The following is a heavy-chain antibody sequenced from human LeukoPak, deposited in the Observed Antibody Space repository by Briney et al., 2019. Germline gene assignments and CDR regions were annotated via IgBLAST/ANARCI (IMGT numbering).Heavy chain of an antibody. CDR1: GFTFSTYS. CDR2: ISGSGGNT. CDR3: ARGGILYGMDV. Sequence: PGGSLRLSCAASGFTFSTYSMNWVRQAPGKGLEWVSAISGSGGNTYYADSVKGRFTISRDNSKNTLYLQMNSLRAEDTAAYYCARGGILYGMDVWGQGTTVTVSS. D-gene: IGHD6-13*01. J-gene: IGHJ6*02. V-gene: IGHV3-23*01.